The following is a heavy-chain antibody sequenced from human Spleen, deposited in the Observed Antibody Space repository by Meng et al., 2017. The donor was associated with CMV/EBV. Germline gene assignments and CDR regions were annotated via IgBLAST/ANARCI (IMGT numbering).Heavy chain of an antibody. Sequence: GGSLRLSCAASGFTFNTYAMSWVRQAPGKGLEWVSAINAGGSSTYYADSVKGRFTGSRDNARNSLYLQMKSLRAEDTAVYYCARDPLKDDPTFFDYWGQGTLVTVSS. CDR3: ARDPLKDDPTFFDY. CDR1: GFTFNTYA. CDR2: INAGGSST. J-gene: IGHJ4*02. V-gene: IGHV3-23*01. D-gene: IGHD2/OR15-2a*01.